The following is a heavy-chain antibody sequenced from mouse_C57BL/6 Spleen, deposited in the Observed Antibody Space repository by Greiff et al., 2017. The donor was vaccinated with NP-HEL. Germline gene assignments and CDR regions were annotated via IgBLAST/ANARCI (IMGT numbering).Heavy chain of an antibody. CDR2: IYPGDGDT. CDR1: GYAFSSYW. J-gene: IGHJ4*01. CDR3: ARGSNYADYAMDY. Sequence: VQLQQSGASVKISCKASGYAFSSYWMNWVKQRPGKGLEWIGQIYPGDGDTNYNGKFKGKATLTADKSSSTAYMQLSSLTSEDSAVYFCARGSNYADYAMDYWGQGTSVTVSS. D-gene: IGHD2-5*01. V-gene: IGHV1-80*01.